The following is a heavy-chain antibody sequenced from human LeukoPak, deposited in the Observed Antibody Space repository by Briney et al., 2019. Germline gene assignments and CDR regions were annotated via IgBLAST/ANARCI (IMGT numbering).Heavy chain of an antibody. D-gene: IGHD4-11*01. CDR1: GFTFSSYS. J-gene: IGHJ4*02. CDR3: ARDSDYSWEDEYYFDY. CDR2: ISSSSSYI. Sequence: PGGSLRLSCAASGFTFSSYSMNWVRQAPGKGLEWVSSISSSSSYIYYADSVKGRFTISRDNAKNSLYLQMNSLRAEDTAVYYCARDSDYSWEDEYYFDYWGQGTLVTVSS. V-gene: IGHV3-21*01.